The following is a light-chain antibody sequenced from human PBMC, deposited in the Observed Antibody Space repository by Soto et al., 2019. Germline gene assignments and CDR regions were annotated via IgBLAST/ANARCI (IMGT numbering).Light chain of an antibody. CDR1: SSDVGGYNY. J-gene: IGLJ1*01. CDR3: SSYTSSSTLV. Sequence: QSALTQPPSASGSPGQSVTISCTGTSSDVGGYNYVSWYQQHPGKAPKLMIYEVSNRPSGVSNRLSGSKSGNTASLTISGLQAEDEADYYCSSYTSSSTLVFGTGTKVTVL. V-gene: IGLV2-14*01. CDR2: EVS.